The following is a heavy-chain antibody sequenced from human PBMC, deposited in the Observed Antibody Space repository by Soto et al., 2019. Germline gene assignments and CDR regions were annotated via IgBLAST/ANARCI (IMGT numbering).Heavy chain of an antibody. CDR3: ASASYVILRVVPYYYMDV. CDR1: GFTFFAYW. CDR2: INSDGSHT. D-gene: IGHD3-3*01. Sequence: GGSLRLSCAASGFTFFAYWIHWVRQVPGKGLVWVSRINSDGSHTSYADSVRGRFTISRDNSKNTVYLQMNSLRADDTAKYYCASASYVILRVVPYYYMDVWGTGTTVTVSS. V-gene: IGHV3-74*01. J-gene: IGHJ6*03.